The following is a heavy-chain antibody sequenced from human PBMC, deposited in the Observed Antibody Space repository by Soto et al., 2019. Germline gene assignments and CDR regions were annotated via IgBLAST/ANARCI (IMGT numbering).Heavy chain of an antibody. D-gene: IGHD3-3*01. V-gene: IGHV4-59*01. J-gene: IGHJ6*03. CDR3: ARLRFLEWLLPANMDV. CDR2: IYYSGST. CDR1: GGSISSYY. Sequence: SETLSLTCTVSGGSISSYYWSWIRQPPGKGLEWIGYIYYSGSTNYNPSLKSRVTISVDTSKNQFSLKLSSVTAADTAVYYCARLRFLEWLLPANMDVWGKGTTVTVSS.